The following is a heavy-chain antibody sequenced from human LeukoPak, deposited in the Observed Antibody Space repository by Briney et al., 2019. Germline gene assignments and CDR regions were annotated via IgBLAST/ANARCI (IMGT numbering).Heavy chain of an antibody. V-gene: IGHV3-48*03. D-gene: IGHD3-9*01. Sequence: AGSLRLSCAASGFNFNTYEMNWVRQAPGKGLEWVSYIYGRGTTKYYADSVKGRFTISRDSAENSLYLQMNSLRAEDTAVYYCARSTSSEYDIYHFDYWGQGTLVTVSS. CDR1: GFNFNTYE. CDR3: ARSTSSEYDIYHFDY. CDR2: IYGRGTTK. J-gene: IGHJ4*02.